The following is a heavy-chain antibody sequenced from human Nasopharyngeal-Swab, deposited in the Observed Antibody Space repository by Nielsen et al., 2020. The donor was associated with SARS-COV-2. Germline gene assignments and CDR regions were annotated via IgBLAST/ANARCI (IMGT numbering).Heavy chain of an antibody. J-gene: IGHJ4*02. CDR1: GYSFRSYG. V-gene: IGHV1-18*01. CDR3: AFDIEEWLVVPSLSFDY. Sequence: ASVKVSCKASGYSFRSYGINWVRQAPGQGLEWMGWISVYNADTNYAQKLQGRVSMTTDTSTSTAYMELRSLRSDDTAVYYCAFDIEEWLVVPSLSFDYWGQGTLVTVSS. D-gene: IGHD3-3*01. CDR2: ISVYNADT.